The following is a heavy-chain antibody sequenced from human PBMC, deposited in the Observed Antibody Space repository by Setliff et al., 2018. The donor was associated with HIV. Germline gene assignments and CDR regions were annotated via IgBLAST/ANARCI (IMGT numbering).Heavy chain of an antibody. J-gene: IGHJ4*02. V-gene: IGHV1-18*01. CDR3: AREGFRAGYSSGWSDY. Sequence: ASVKVSCKASGYTFNTYGISWVRQAPGQGLEWMGWISANNGNTNYAQKVQGRVTMTTDTTTSTAYMELRSLRSDDTAVYYCAREGFRAGYSSGWSDYWGQGTLVTVSS. CDR1: GYTFNTYG. D-gene: IGHD6-19*01. CDR2: ISANNGNT.